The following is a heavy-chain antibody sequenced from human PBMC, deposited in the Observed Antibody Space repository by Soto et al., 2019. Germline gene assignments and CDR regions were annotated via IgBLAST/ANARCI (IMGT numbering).Heavy chain of an antibody. D-gene: IGHD2-8*01. V-gene: IGHV4-34*01. CDR2: INHSGST. Sequence: SETLSLTCAVYGGSFSGYYWSWIRQPPGKGLEWIGEINHSGSTNYNPSLKSRVTISVDTSKNQFSLKLSSVTAADTAVYYCARAYVLMVYAILDRPRGAFDIWGQGTMVTVSS. CDR3: ARAYVLMVYAILDRPRGAFDI. J-gene: IGHJ3*02. CDR1: GGSFSGYY.